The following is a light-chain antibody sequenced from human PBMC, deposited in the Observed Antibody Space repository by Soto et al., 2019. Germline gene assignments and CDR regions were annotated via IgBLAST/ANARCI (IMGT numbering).Light chain of an antibody. CDR2: GAS. Sequence: IQMTQSPYSLSASVGDSVAFXXRASQSISTYLNWYEQEPGKAPNLXIYGASNLQSGVPSRFSGGGSGTDFTLTISSLQPEDFGTYYCQQSYTSPVTFGGGTKVDIK. V-gene: IGKV1-39*01. J-gene: IGKJ4*01. CDR1: QSISTY. CDR3: QQSYTSPVT.